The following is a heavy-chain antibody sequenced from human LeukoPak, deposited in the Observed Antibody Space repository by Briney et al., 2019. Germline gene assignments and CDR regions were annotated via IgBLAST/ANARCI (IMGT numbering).Heavy chain of an antibody. J-gene: IGHJ4*02. CDR3: ARDDSAWYAY. CDR1: GFTFPTYE. CDR2: ISSSGRSI. D-gene: IGHD6-19*01. Sequence: GGSLRLSCAASGFTFPTYEMNWVRQAPGKGLEWVSYISSSGRSIYYADSVKGRFTISRDNAKNSLYLQMNSLRAEDTAVYYCARDDSAWYAYWGPGALVTVSS. V-gene: IGHV3-48*03.